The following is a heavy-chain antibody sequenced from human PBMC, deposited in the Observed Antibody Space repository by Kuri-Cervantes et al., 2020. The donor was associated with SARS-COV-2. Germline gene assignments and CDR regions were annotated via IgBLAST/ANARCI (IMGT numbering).Heavy chain of an antibody. J-gene: IGHJ4*02. CDR1: GGTFSSYA. CDR2: IIPIFGTA. D-gene: IGHD6-19*01. Sequence: SVKVSWKASGGTFSSYAISWVRQAPGQGLEWMGRIIPIFGTANYAQKFQGRVTITADESTSTAYMELSSLRSEDTAVYYCARDKGGYSSGSFDYWGQGTLVTVSS. CDR3: ARDKGGYSSGSFDY. V-gene: IGHV1-69*13.